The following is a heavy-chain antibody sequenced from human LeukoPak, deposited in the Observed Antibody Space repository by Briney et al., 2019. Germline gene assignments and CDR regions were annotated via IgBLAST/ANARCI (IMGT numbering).Heavy chain of an antibody. CDR1: GYTLTNYN. V-gene: IGHV1-18*01. CDR2: INTYKGDT. D-gene: IGHD4-23*01. Sequence: ASVKVSCKASGYTLTNYNISWVRQAPGQGLEWMGWINTYKGDTLYAQKLQGRGTMTADTSTNTAYMELRSLRFDDTAVDYCAREFGHCYGDNCFYFFDTWGQGFRVTVSS. CDR3: AREFGHCYGDNCFYFFDT. J-gene: IGHJ4*02.